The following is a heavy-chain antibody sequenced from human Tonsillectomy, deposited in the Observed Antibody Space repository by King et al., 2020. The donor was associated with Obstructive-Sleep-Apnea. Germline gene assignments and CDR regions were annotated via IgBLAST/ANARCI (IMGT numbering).Heavy chain of an antibody. V-gene: IGHV3-21*01. Sequence: VQLVESGGGLVKPGGSLRLSCAASGFTFSSYSMNWVRQAPGKGLEWVSSISSSSSYIYYADSVKGRFTISRDNAKNSLYLQMNSLRAEDTAVYYCARGIPKKQYYYDSSGYPSAFDYWGQGTLVTVSS. J-gene: IGHJ4*02. D-gene: IGHD3-22*01. CDR1: GFTFSSYS. CDR2: ISSSSSYI. CDR3: ARGIPKKQYYYDSSGYPSAFDY.